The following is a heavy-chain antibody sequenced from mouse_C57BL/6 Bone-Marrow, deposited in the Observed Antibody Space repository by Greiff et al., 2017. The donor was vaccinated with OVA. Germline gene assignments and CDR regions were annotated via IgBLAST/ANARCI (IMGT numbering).Heavy chain of an antibody. Sequence: EVQLVESEGGLVQPGSSMKLSCTASGFTFRDSYMAWVRQVPEKGLEWVANINYDGSSTSYLDSLNSRFIISRYNAKNILYLQMSSLKAEDTATYYCAREGELGRPLFDYWGQGTTLTVAS. J-gene: IGHJ2*01. CDR3: AREGELGRPLFDY. CDR2: INYDGSST. D-gene: IGHD4-1*01. V-gene: IGHV5-16*01. CDR1: GFTFRDSY.